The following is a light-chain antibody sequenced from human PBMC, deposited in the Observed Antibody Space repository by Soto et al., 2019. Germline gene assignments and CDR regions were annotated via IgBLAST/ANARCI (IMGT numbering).Light chain of an antibody. CDR1: QSVSGC. J-gene: IGKJ4*01. CDR3: QQRCNWPPVT. V-gene: IGKV3-11*01. CDR2: DAS. Sequence: IVFTQSPATLSLSPGERATLSCRASQSVSGCLAWYQQKPGQAPRLLIFDASNRATGIPARFSGSGSGTDFTLTISSLEPEDFAIYYCQQRCNWPPVTLGGGTKLDIK.